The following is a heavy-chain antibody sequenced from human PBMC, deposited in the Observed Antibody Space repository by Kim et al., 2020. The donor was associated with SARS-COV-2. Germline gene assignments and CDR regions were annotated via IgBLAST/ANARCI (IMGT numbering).Heavy chain of an antibody. CDR2: ISYDGSNK. J-gene: IGHJ5*02. V-gene: IGHV3-30*18. Sequence: GGSLRLSCAASGFTFSSYGMHWVRQAPGKGLEWVAVISYDGSNKYYADSVKGRFTISRDNSKNTLYLQMNSLRAEDTAVYYCAKDPGYCSGGSCPGWFDP. D-gene: IGHD2-15*01. CDR3: AKDPGYCSGGSCPGWFDP. CDR1: GFTFSSYG.